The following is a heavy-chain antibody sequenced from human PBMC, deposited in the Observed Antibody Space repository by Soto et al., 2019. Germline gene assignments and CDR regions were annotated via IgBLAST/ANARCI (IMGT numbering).Heavy chain of an antibody. CDR1: GFTFSSYW. J-gene: IGHJ6*02. Sequence: LRLSFAASGFTFSSYWMHWVRQAPGKGLVWVSRINSDGSSTSYADSVKGRFTISRDNAKNTLYLQMNSLRAEDTAVYYCASLFDYDFWSGYYTGAYYYYYYGMDVWGQGTTVTVSS. CDR3: ASLFDYDFWSGYYTGAYYYYYYGMDV. V-gene: IGHV3-74*01. CDR2: INSDGSST. D-gene: IGHD3-3*01.